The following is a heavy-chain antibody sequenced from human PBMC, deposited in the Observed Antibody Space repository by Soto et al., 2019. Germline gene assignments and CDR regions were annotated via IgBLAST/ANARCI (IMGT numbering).Heavy chain of an antibody. J-gene: IGHJ5*02. CDR3: ARGQRFSDWFDP. CDR2: IYSSGNT. Sequence: SETLSLTCSVSSGTISGYYWTWIRRPAGKGLEWIGRIYSSGNTKYNPSLQSRVTMSLDTSNNQFSLRLTSVTAADTAVYYCARGQRFSDWFDPWGQGTLVTVSS. V-gene: IGHV4-4*07. CDR1: SGTISGYY. D-gene: IGHD3-3*01.